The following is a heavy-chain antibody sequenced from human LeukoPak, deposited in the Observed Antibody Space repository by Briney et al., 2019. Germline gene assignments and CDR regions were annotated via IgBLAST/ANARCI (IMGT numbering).Heavy chain of an antibody. D-gene: IGHD7-27*01. CDR1: GFTFSSYW. V-gene: IGHV3-74*01. J-gene: IGHJ4*02. CDR2: ISSDESDT. CDR3: SAGAPFEY. Sequence: GGSLRLSCATSGFTFSSYWMHWVRQTPEEGLVWVSRISSDESDTRYADSVKGRFTISRDNAKNTLYLQMNSLRAEDTAVYYCSAGAPFEYWGQGTLVTVSS.